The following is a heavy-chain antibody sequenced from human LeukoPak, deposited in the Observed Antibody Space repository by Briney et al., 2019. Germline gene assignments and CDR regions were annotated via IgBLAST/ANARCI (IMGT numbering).Heavy chain of an antibody. CDR2: MNPNSGNT. J-gene: IGHJ6*02. D-gene: IGHD3-10*01. CDR3: ARHLDYYGSGSYSGMDV. CDR1: GYTFTSYD. Sequence: ASVTVSCKASGYTFTSYDINWVRQAPAPGLEWMGWMNPNSGNTGYAQKFQGRVTITRNTSISTAYMELSRLRSDDAAVYYCARHLDYYGSGSYSGMDVWGQGTTVTVSS. V-gene: IGHV1-8*03.